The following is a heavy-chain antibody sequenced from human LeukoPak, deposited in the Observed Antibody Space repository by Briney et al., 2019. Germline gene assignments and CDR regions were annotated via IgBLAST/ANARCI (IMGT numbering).Heavy chain of an antibody. V-gene: IGHV1-24*01. D-gene: IGHD1-14*01. CDR2: FDPEDGET. CDR3: ATQPPGASGIYYFYIDV. Sequence: ASVKVSCKVSGYTLTELPMHWVRQAPGKGLEWMGGFDPEDGETIYAQKFQGRVTMTEDTSTDTAYMELSSLRSEDTAVYYCATQPPGASGIYYFYIDVWGKGTTVTISS. J-gene: IGHJ6*03. CDR1: GYTLTELP.